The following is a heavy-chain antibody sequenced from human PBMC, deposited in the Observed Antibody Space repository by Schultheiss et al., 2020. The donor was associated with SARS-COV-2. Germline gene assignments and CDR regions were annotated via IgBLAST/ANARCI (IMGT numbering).Heavy chain of an antibody. J-gene: IGHJ4*02. Sequence: GGSLRLSCAASGFTFSSYGMHWVRQAPGKGLEWVSFISSTGSSTYVADSVKGRFTVSRDNAKNSLYLLMSSLRAEDTAVYYCARGLAVDNHFDYWGQGSLVTVSS. D-gene: IGHD6-19*01. V-gene: IGHV3-21*04. CDR2: ISSTGSST. CDR1: GFTFSSYG. CDR3: ARGLAVDNHFDY.